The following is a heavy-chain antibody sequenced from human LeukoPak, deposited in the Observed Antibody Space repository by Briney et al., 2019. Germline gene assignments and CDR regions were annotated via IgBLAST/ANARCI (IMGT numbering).Heavy chain of an antibody. CDR1: GFTFSSYS. CDR2: ISSSSSYI. V-gene: IGHV3-21*01. CDR3: ASGAEWLRFAGGY. J-gene: IGHJ4*02. D-gene: IGHD5-12*01. Sequence: GGSLRLSCAASGFTFSSYSMNWVRQAPGKGLEWVSSISSSSSYIYYADSVKGRFTISRDNAKNSLYLQMNSLRAEDTAVYYCASGAEWLRFAGGYWGQGTLVTVSS.